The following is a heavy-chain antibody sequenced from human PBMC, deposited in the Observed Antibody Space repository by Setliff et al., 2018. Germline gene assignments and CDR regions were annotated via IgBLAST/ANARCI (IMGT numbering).Heavy chain of an antibody. V-gene: IGHV3-30*04. CDR3: ARGFGLDH. CDR2: SYDGSNK. Sequence: GGSLRLSCVASGFTFSNYAINWVRQAPGQGLEWISYDGSNKYYADSVKGRFTISRDNSKNTLYLQMNSLRTEDTAVYYCARGFGLDHWGQGTLVTVSS. J-gene: IGHJ4*02. D-gene: IGHD3-16*01. CDR1: GFTFSNYA.